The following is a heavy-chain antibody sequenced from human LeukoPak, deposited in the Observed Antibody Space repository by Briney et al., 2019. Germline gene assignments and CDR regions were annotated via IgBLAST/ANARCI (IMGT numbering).Heavy chain of an antibody. D-gene: IGHD4-17*01. CDR2: IYYSGST. V-gene: IGHV4-59*08. CDR1: GDSISSYY. CDR3: ARAGYGDSDFDY. Sequence: SETLSLTCTVSGDSISSYYWSWIRQPPGKGLEWVGFIYYSGSTNYNPSLKSRVTISVDTSENQFSLKLNSVTAADTAVYYCARAGYGDSDFDYWGQGTLVTVSS. J-gene: IGHJ4*02.